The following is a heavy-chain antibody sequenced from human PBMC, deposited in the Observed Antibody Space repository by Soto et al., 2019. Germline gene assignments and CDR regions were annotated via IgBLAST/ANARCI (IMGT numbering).Heavy chain of an antibody. D-gene: IGHD6-13*01. CDR3: VRDGDAYRSSPLWFVP. CDR1: GFTFSSYR. V-gene: IGHV3-21*01. J-gene: IGHJ5*02. Sequence: GGSLRLSCAGSGFTFSSYRMNWVRQAPGKGLEWVSSISSGSSYMYYADSVKGRFTVSRDNAKNSLFLQMNSPRAEDTAVYFCVRDGDAYRSSPLWFVPWGPGTLVTVS. CDR2: ISSGSSYM.